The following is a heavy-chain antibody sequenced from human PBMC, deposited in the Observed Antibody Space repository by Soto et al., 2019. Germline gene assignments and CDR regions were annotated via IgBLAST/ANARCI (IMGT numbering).Heavy chain of an antibody. D-gene: IGHD3-3*01. CDR2: INPSGGST. J-gene: IGHJ4*02. CDR3: ARYAGAYSDFWSGYSNYFDY. CDR1: GYTFTSYY. Sequence: QVQLVQSGAEVKKPGASVKVSCKASGYTFTSYYMHWVRQAPGQGLEWMGIINPSGGSTSYAQKFQGRVTMTRDTSTSTVYMELSSLRSEDTAVYYCARYAGAYSDFWSGYSNYFDYWGEGTLVTVSS. V-gene: IGHV1-46*01.